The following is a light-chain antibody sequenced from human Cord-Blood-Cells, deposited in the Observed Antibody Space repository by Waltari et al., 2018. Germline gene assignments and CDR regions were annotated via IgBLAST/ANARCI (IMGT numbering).Light chain of an antibody. CDR2: AAS. Sequence: LQMTQPPPPPSAPAPDPVTITCRASQSISSDFNWYQQKPGKAPKLLIYAASSLQSGVPSRFSGSGSGTDFTLTISSLQPEDFATYYCQQSYSTPLTFGGGTKVEIK. J-gene: IGKJ4*01. CDR3: QQSYSTPLT. CDR1: QSISSD. V-gene: IGKV1-39*01.